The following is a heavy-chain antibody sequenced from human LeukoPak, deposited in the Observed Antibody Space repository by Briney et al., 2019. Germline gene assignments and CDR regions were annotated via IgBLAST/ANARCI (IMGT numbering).Heavy chain of an antibody. V-gene: IGHV3-73*01. CDR3: ATDVRDEYSSGWYPIGY. CDR1: GFTFSGPA. Sequence: PGGSLRLSCAAWGFTFSGPAMLGVPRAWGKGVVGVGRIRSKANSYAPAYAASVKGRFTIYRDDSKNTAYLQMNSLRDEDTAVYYCATDVRDEYSSGWYPIGYWGHGTLVTVSS. D-gene: IGHD6-19*01. CDR2: IRSKANSYAP. J-gene: IGHJ4*01.